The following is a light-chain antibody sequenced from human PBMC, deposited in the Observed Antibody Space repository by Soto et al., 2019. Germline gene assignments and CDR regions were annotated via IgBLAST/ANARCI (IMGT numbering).Light chain of an antibody. CDR2: DVR. Sequence: QSALTQPASVSGSPGQSITISCTGTSSDVGGYNFVSWYQQHPGKAPKFIIYDVRNRPSGVSNRFSGSRSGNTASLTISGLRAEDEADYYCSSYTSRTIVIFGGGTKLT. V-gene: IGLV2-14*03. CDR1: SSDVGGYNF. J-gene: IGLJ2*01. CDR3: SSYTSRTIVI.